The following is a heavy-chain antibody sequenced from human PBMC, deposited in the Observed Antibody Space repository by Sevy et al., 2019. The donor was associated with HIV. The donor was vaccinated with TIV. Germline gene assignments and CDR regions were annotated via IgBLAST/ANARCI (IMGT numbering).Heavy chain of an antibody. J-gene: IGHJ4*02. CDR2: ISFDGTYR. V-gene: IGHV3-30*03. Sequence: GGSLRLSCAASGFSFSTHAMHWVRRAPGYGPEWVAVISFDGTYRNYADSVKGRFTISRDNSKNTLYLQMNSLRPEDTAIYYCARYAGYDIAWYPGYWGQGKLVSVSS. CDR1: GFSFSTHA. D-gene: IGHD6-19*01. CDR3: ARYAGYDIAWYPGY.